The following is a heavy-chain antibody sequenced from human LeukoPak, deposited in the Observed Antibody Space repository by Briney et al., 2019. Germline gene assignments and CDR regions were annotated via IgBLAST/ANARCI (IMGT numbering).Heavy chain of an antibody. J-gene: IGHJ5*02. Sequence: PGGSLRLSCAASGFTYSSYSMNWVRQAPGKGLEWVSSIGSDSTYIYYTDSVKGRFTISRDNAKNSLYLQMNSLRAEDTAVYYCAKDGEEGYCTGGSGYVYNRFDPWGQGPLVTVSS. D-gene: IGHD2-15*01. CDR1: GFTYSSYS. V-gene: IGHV3-21*01. CDR3: AKDGEEGYCTGGSGYVYNRFDP. CDR2: IGSDSTYI.